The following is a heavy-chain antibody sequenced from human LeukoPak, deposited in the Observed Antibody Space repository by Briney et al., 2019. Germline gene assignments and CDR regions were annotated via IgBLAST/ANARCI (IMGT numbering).Heavy chain of an antibody. CDR3: ASRIAAAGTGAFDI. V-gene: IGHV3-23*01. D-gene: IGHD6-13*01. CDR1: GFTFSNYA. J-gene: IGHJ3*02. CDR2: LSGSGGST. Sequence: GGSLRLSCAASGFTFSNYAMSWVRQAPGKGLEWVSALSGSGGSTYYADSVKGRFTISRDNSKNTLYLQMNSLGAEDTAVYYCASRIAAAGTGAFDIWGQGTMVTVSS.